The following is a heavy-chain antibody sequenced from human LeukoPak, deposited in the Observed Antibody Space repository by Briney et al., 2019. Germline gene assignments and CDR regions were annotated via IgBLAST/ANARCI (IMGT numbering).Heavy chain of an antibody. CDR3: ARREYSSGWLDY. V-gene: IGHV4-59*01. J-gene: IGHJ4*02. CDR2: IYYSGST. D-gene: IGHD6-19*01. Sequence: SETLSLTCTVSGGSISSYYWSWIRQPPGKGLEWNGYIYYSGSTNYNPSLKSRVTISVDTSKNQFSLKLSSVTAADTAVYYCARREYSSGWLDYWGQETLVTVSS. CDR1: GGSISSYY.